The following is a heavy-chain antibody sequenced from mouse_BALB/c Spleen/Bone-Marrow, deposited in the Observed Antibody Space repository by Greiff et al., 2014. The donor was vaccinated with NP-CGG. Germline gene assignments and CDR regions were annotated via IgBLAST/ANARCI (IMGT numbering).Heavy chain of an antibody. V-gene: IGHV1-66*01. J-gene: IGHJ4*01. CDR1: GYSFTSYY. Sequence: VQLQQSGPELVKPGASVKISCKASGYSFTSYYIHWVKQRPGQGLEWIGWIFPGSGNTKYNEKFKGKATLTADTSSSTAYMQHSSLTSEDSAVYCGARGRCTTVVATGAMDYWGQGTSVTVSS. CDR3: ARGRCTTVVATGAMDY. D-gene: IGHD1-1*01. CDR2: IFPGSGNT.